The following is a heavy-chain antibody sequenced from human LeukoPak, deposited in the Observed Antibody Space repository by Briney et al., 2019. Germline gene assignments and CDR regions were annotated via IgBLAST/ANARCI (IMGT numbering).Heavy chain of an antibody. CDR1: GFTFSSYA. V-gene: IGHV3-30-3*01. CDR2: ISYDGSNK. CDR3: ARDDTFSSSSDY. J-gene: IGHJ4*02. D-gene: IGHD6-6*01. Sequence: GGSLRLSCAASGFTFSSYAMSWVRQAPGKGLEWVAVISYDGSNKYYADSVKGRFTISRDNSKNTLYLQMNSLRAEDTAVYYCARDDTFSSSSDYWGQGTLVTVSS.